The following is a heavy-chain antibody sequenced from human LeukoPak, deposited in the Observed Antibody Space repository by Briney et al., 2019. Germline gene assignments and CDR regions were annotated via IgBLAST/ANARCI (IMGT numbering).Heavy chain of an antibody. CDR2: IKSKTDGGTT. D-gene: IGHD4-23*01. Sequence: PGGSLRLSCAASGFTFSNAWMSWVRQAPGKGLEWVGRIKSKTDGGTTDYAAPVKGRFTISRDESKNTLYLQMNSLKTEDTAVYYCTTADYGGNSRPYWGQGTLVTVSS. J-gene: IGHJ4*02. V-gene: IGHV3-15*01. CDR3: TTADYGGNSRPY. CDR1: GFTFSNAW.